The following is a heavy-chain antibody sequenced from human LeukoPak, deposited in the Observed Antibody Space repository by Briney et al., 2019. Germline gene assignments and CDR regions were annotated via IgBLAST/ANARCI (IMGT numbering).Heavy chain of an antibody. D-gene: IGHD6-19*01. CDR2: ISGNGGNT. CDR1: GFTFSNYA. Sequence: GGSLRLSCAASGFTFSNYAMSWVRQAPGKGLEWVSSISGNGGNTHYADSVKGRFTISRDNSKNTLYLQMNSLRAEDTAVYYCARELPYSSGWQYFDYWGQGTLVTVSS. CDR3: ARELPYSSGWQYFDY. V-gene: IGHV3-23*01. J-gene: IGHJ4*02.